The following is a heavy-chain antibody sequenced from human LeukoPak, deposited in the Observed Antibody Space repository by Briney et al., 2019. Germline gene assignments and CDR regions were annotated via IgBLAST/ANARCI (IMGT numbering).Heavy chain of an antibody. V-gene: IGHV3-33*01. Sequence: PGRSLRLSCAASGFTFSSYGMHWVRQAPGKGLEWVAVIWYDGSNKYYADSVKGRFTISRDNSKNTLYLQMNSLRAEDTTVYYCARERYGSGSLYYYYYGMDVWGQGTTVTVSS. CDR1: GFTFSSYG. CDR2: IWYDGSNK. J-gene: IGHJ6*02. D-gene: IGHD3-10*01. CDR3: ARERYGSGSLYYYYYGMDV.